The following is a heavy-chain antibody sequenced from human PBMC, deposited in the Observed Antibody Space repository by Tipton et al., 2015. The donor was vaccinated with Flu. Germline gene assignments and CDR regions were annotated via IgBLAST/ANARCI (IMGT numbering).Heavy chain of an antibody. J-gene: IGHJ4*02. CDR3: ATVGSYYFFFDY. Sequence: TLSLTCSVSGDSTASSGYHWAWIRQPPGKGLEWIGSVYFTGGAFYNPSLKSRVTISADTSKRQFSLKLTSVTAADTAVYYCATVGSYYFFFDYWGQGTLVTVSS. D-gene: IGHD1-26*01. V-gene: IGHV4-39*07. CDR2: VYFTGGA. CDR1: GDSTASSGYH.